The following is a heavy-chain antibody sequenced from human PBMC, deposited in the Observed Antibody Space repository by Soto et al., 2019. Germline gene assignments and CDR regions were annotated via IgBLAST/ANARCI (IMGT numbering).Heavy chain of an antibody. CDR2: IYYTGTT. CDR3: ARDRSDDGWYYFDY. J-gene: IGHJ4*02. Sequence: PSETLSLTGTVSGGSISSYYWSWIRQPPGKALEWIGQIYYTGTTNYNPSLKSRVTISVDTSRNQFSLKLSYVTAADTAIYYCARDRSDDGWYYFDYWGQGTLVTVSS. CDR1: GGSISSYY. D-gene: IGHD6-19*01. V-gene: IGHV4-59*13.